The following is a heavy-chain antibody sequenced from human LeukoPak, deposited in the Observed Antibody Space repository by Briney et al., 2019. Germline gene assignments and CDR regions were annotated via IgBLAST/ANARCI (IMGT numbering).Heavy chain of an antibody. Sequence: AGGSLRLSCAASGFTFSSYAMHWVRQAPGMGLEWVAVISYDGSNKYYADSVKGRFTISRDNSKNTLYLQMNSLRAEDTAVYYCPYGMDVWGQGTTVTVSS. J-gene: IGHJ6*02. V-gene: IGHV3-30-3*01. CDR2: ISYDGSNK. CDR3: PYGMDV. CDR1: GFTFSSYA.